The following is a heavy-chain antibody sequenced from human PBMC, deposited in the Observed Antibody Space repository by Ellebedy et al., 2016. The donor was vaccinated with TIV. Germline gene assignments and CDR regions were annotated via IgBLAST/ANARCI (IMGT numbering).Heavy chain of an antibody. CDR2: IGSSAYST. J-gene: IGHJ3*02. V-gene: IGHV3-23*01. CDR1: GFNFGGHP. CDR3: AKDVRYTTGWGGALDI. Sequence: GESLKISCAASGFNFGGHPMKWVPQAPGKGLEWVSSIGSSAYSTHYADSVKGRFTISRDNSRNTLYLQMNSLRGEDTAVYFCAKDVRYTTGWGGALDIWGQGAMVIVSS. D-gene: IGHD2-8*02.